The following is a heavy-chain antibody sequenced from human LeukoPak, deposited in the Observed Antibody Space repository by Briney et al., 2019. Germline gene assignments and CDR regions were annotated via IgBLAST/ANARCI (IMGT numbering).Heavy chain of an antibody. CDR3: ARGASSGWKDY. J-gene: IGHJ4*02. Sequence: SETLSLTCTVSGGSISSYYWSWIRQPPGKGLEWIGYIYYSESTNYNPSLKSRVTISVDTSKNQFSLKLSSVTAADTAVYYCARGASSGWKDYWGQGTLVTVSS. D-gene: IGHD6-19*01. V-gene: IGHV4-59*01. CDR2: IYYSEST. CDR1: GGSISSYY.